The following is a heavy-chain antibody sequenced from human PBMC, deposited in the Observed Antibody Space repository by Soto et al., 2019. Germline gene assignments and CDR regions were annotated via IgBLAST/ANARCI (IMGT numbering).Heavy chain of an antibody. D-gene: IGHD2-21*02. J-gene: IGHJ6*02. CDR1: GYTFTNYG. V-gene: IGHV1-18*01. CDR2: ISAYNGDT. CDR3: ARDRNAVTGYRYYYYYGMDV. Sequence: GASVKVSCKASGYTFTNYGINWVRQAPGQGLERMGWISAYNGDTNYAQKLQGRVTMTTDTSTSTAYMELRSLISDDTAVYYCARDRNAVTGYRYYYYYGMDVWGQGTTVTVS.